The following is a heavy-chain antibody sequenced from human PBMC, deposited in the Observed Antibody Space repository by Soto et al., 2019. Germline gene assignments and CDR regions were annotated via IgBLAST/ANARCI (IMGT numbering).Heavy chain of an antibody. CDR2: MSFDGSDK. J-gene: IGHJ5*02. D-gene: IGHD2-15*01. V-gene: IGHV3-30-3*01. Sequence: QVQLVESGGGVVQPGTSLRLSCAASRFTFSDYAMHWVRQAPGKGLEWVAVMSFDGSDKYYADSVRGRFNISRDNSQNTLSLQMNSLRPEDTAMYFCTRSPRYCSGASCDKWFDPWGQGTLVTVSS. CDR3: TRSPRYCSGASCDKWFDP. CDR1: RFTFSDYA.